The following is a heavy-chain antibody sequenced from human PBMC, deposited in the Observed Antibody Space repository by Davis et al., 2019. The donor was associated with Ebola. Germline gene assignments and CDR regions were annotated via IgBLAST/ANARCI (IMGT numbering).Heavy chain of an antibody. D-gene: IGHD2-2*01. CDR1: GGSFSDYY. Sequence: PSETLSLTCAVYGGSFSDYYWSLIRQPPGKGLEWIGEINHRGRTYYNPSLKSRVTISIDTSRNYFSLRLTSVTAADTAVYYCARGGLVPATLYLWGQGTMVTVSS. CDR3: ARGGLVPATLYL. CDR2: INHRGRT. J-gene: IGHJ3*01. V-gene: IGHV4-34*01.